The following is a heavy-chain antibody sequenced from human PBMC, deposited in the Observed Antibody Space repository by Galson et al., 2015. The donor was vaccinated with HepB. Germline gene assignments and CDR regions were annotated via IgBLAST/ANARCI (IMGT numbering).Heavy chain of an antibody. CDR3: ARDRGEPHQFYYYYGMDV. D-gene: IGHD3-16*01. V-gene: IGHV1-69*04. CDR2: IIPILGIA. Sequence: SVKVSCKASGGTFSSYTISWVRQASGQGLEWMGRIIPILGIANYAQKFQGRVTITADKSTSTAYMELSSLRSEDTAVYYCARDRGEPHQFYYYYGMDVWGQGTTVTVSS. CDR1: GGTFSSYT. J-gene: IGHJ6*02.